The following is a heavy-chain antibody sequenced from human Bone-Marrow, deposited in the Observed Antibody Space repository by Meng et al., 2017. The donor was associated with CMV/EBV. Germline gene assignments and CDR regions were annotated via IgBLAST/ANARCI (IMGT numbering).Heavy chain of an antibody. J-gene: IGHJ4*02. V-gene: IGHV1-2*02. CDR1: GYTFTGYY. D-gene: IGHD7-27*01. CDR2: INPNSGGT. CDR3: ARYNNWGPDY. Sequence: ASVKVSCQASGYTFTGYYIHWVRQAPGQGLEWMGWINPNSGGTNYAQQFQGRVTLTRDTSINTGYMELTRLTSDDTAVYYCARYNNWGPDYWGQGTLVTVSS.